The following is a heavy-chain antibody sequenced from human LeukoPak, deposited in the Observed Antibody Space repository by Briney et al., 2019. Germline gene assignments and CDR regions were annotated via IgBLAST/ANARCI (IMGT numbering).Heavy chain of an antibody. CDR2: VQKGGSYE. CDR3: ASSQVWIGELLY. D-gene: IGHD3-10*01. Sequence: PGGSLRLSCAASGFSVSNFGIHWVRQAPGKGLEWVAFVQKGGSYEKYGDSVKGRFTISRDNSKNTVYLQMNSLRVEDTAVYYCASSQVWIGELLYWGQGTLVTVSS. V-gene: IGHV3-30*02. J-gene: IGHJ4*02. CDR1: GFSVSNFG.